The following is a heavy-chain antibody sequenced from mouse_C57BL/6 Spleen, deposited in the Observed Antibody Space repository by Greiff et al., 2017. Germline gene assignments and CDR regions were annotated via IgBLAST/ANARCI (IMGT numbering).Heavy chain of an antibody. CDR3: AIKLHGRVYYAKEY. V-gene: IGHV1-55*01. CDR2: IYPGSGST. D-gene: IGHD1-1*01. Sequence: VQLQQPGAELVKPGASVKMSCKASGYTFTSYWITWVKQRPGQGLEWIGEIYPGSGSTNNNEKFKSKATLTVDTYSSRAYIQLSSLTSEDSAVYYCAIKLHGRVYYAKEYWGQGTSVTVSS. CDR1: GYTFTSYW. J-gene: IGHJ4*01.